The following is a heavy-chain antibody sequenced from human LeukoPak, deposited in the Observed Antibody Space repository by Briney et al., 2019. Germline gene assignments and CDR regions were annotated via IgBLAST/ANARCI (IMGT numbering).Heavy chain of an antibody. CDR1: GFTFSSYG. J-gene: IGHJ4*02. D-gene: IGHD6-19*01. Sequence: GGSLRLSCAASGFTFSSYGMSWVRQAPGKGLEWVSAISGSGGSTYYADSVKGRFTISRDNSKNTLYLQMNSLRAEDTAVYYCAKGATVAGTPNYVDYWGQGTLVTVSS. V-gene: IGHV3-23*01. CDR2: ISGSGGST. CDR3: AKGATVAGTPNYVDY.